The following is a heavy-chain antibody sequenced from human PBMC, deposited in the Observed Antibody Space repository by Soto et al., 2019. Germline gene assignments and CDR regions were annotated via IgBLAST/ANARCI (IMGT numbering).Heavy chain of an antibody. Sequence: QVQLQESGPGLVKPSETLSLTCTVSGGSISSYYWSWIRQPPGKGLEWIGYIYYSGSTNYNPSLKSRFTISVDTSKNQFSLKLSSVTAADTAVYYCARAKAPLYRRSWYLFDPWGQGTLVTVSS. CDR1: GGSISSYY. CDR3: ARAKAPLYRRSWYLFDP. CDR2: IYYSGST. D-gene: IGHD6-13*01. V-gene: IGHV4-59*08. J-gene: IGHJ5*02.